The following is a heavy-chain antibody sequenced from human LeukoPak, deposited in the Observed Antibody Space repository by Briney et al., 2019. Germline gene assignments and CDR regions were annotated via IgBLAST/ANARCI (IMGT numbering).Heavy chain of an antibody. CDR2: INHSGST. J-gene: IGHJ4*02. CDR1: GGSISGYY. D-gene: IGHD6-13*01. V-gene: IGHV4-34*01. CDR3: ARPCRYSSRWYGPFDY. Sequence: SETLSLTCAVYGGSISGYYWSWIRQPPGKGLEWIGEINHSGSTNYNPSLKSRVTISVDTSKNQFSLKLSSVTAADTAVYYCARPCRYSSRWYGPFDYWGQGTLVTVSS.